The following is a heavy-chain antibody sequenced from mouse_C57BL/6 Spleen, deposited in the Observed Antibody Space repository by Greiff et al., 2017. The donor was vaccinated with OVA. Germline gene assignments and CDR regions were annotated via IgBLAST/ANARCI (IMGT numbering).Heavy chain of an antibody. CDR1: GFTFSSYT. D-gene: IGHD2-3*01. Sequence: DVKLQESGGGLVKPGGSLKLSCAASGFTFSSYTMSWVRQTPEKRLEWVATISGGGGNTYYPDSVKGRFTISRDNAKNTLYLQMSSLRSEDTALYYGARDGDGYYDYAMDYWGQGTSVTVSS. J-gene: IGHJ4*01. V-gene: IGHV5-9*01. CDR3: ARDGDGYYDYAMDY. CDR2: ISGGGGNT.